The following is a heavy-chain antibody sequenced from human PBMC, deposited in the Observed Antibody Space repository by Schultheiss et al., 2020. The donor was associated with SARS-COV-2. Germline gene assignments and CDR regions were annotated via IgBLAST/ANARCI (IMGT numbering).Heavy chain of an antibody. V-gene: IGHV3-30*03. CDR1: RFTFSISD. D-gene: IGHD4-17*01. J-gene: IGHJ4*02. CDR3: ARDRTGYYGDYPPH. CDR2: ISCDGSNR. Sequence: GGSLRLSCAASRFTFSISDMYCVRQAPGKGLEWVPVISCDGSNRSYVDSVKGRFTISRDNAKNSLYLQMNSLRAEDTAVYYCARDRTGYYGDYPPHWGQGTLVTVSS.